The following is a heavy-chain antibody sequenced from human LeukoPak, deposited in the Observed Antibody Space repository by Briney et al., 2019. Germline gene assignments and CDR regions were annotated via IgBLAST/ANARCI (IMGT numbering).Heavy chain of an antibody. CDR1: GYTFTGYY. V-gene: IGHV1-8*02. CDR2: MNPNSGNT. D-gene: IGHD3-22*01. CDR3: ARVRRYYYDSSGYSKNYFDY. Sequence: ASVKVSCKASGYTFTGYYMHWVRQAPGQGLEWMGWMNPNSGNTGYAQKFQGRVTMTRNTSISTAYMELSSLRSEDTAVYYCARVRRYYYDSSGYSKNYFDYWGQGTLVTVSS. J-gene: IGHJ4*02.